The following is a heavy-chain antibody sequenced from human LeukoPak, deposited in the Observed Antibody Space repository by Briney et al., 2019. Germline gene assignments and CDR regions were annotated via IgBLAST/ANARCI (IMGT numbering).Heavy chain of an antibody. V-gene: IGHV3-48*01. CDR2: ISSSSSTI. CDR3: ARDPHYDFWSGYSG. Sequence: GGSLRPSCAASGFTFSSHSMNWVRQAPGKGLEWVSYISSSSSTIYYADSVKGRFTISRDNAKNSLYLQMNSLRAEDTAVYYCARDPHYDFWSGYSGWGQGTLVTVSS. CDR1: GFTFSSHS. D-gene: IGHD3-3*01. J-gene: IGHJ4*02.